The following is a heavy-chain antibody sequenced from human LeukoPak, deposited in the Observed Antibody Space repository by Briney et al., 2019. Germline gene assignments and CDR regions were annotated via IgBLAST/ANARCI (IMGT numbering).Heavy chain of an antibody. CDR2: ISGSGGST. V-gene: IGHV3-23*01. J-gene: IGHJ4*02. Sequence: GGSLRLSCAASGFTFSSSAMSWVRQAPGKGLERVSGISGSGGSTYYADSVKGRFTVARDNSKNTLFLQLNNVRAEDTAVYYCARGYTSGWLYFDFWGQGTLVTVSS. CDR3: ARGYTSGWLYFDF. D-gene: IGHD6-19*01. CDR1: GFTFSSSA.